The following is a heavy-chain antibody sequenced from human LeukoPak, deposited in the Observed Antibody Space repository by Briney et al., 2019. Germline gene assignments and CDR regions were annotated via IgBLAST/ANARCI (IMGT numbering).Heavy chain of an antibody. V-gene: IGHV4-59*01. D-gene: IGHD6-13*01. J-gene: IGHJ4*02. CDR1: GGSISSYY. CDR2: IYYSGST. CDR3: ARAYGTSAAGYYFDY. Sequence: SETLSLTCTVSGGSISSYYWSWIRQPPGKGLEWIGYIYYSGSTNYNPSLKSRVTISVDTSKNQFSLKLSSVIAADTAVYYCARAYGTSAAGYYFDYWGQGTLVTVSS.